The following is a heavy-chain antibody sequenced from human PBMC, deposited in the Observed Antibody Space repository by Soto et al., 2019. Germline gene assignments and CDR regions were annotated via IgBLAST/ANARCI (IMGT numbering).Heavy chain of an antibody. D-gene: IGHD3-3*01. CDR1: GGSISSSSYY. CDR2: IYYSGST. J-gene: IGHJ4*02. Sequence: QLQLQESGPGLVKPSETLSLTCTVSGGSISSSSYYWGWIRQPPGKGLEWIGSIYYSGSTYYNPSLKSRVTISVDTSTNQSSLKLSSVTAADTAVYYCARHLSSTPFFDEIVRPPFVWGQGTLVTVSS. CDR3: ARHLSSTPFFDEIVRPPFV. V-gene: IGHV4-39*01.